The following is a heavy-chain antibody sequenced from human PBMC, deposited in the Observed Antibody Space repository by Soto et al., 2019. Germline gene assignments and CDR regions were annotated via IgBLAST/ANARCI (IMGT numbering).Heavy chain of an antibody. CDR1: GFTFSSYW. J-gene: IGHJ4*02. D-gene: IGHD3-10*01. Sequence: EVQLVESGGNLVQPGGSLRLACAASGFTFSSYWMSWVRQAPGKGLEWVANIKQDGSEKYYVESVKGRFTISRDNAMNSLYLQMNSLRAEDTAVYYCAREGSGSYYYWGQGPLVTVSS. CDR3: AREGSGSYYY. CDR2: IKQDGSEK. V-gene: IGHV3-7*04.